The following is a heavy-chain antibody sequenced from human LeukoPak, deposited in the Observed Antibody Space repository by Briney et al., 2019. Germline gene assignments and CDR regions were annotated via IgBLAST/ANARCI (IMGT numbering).Heavy chain of an antibody. J-gene: IGHJ4*02. CDR1: GYTFTSYD. CDR3: ARDKEDRITSAGYFDY. CDR2: MNPNSGNT. Sequence: ASVKVSCKASGYTFTSYDINWVRQATGQGLEWMGWMNPNSGNTGYAQKFQGRVTITRNTSISTAYMELSSLRSEDTAVYYCARDKEDRITSAGYFDYWGQGTLVTVSS. V-gene: IGHV1-8*03. D-gene: IGHD6-13*01.